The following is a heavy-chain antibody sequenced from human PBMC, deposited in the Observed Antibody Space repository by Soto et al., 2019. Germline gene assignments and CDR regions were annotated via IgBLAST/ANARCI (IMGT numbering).Heavy chain of an antibody. Sequence: GGSLRLSCAASGFTFSDYYMSWIRQAPGKGLEWVSYISSSSSYTNYADSVKGRFTISRDNAKNSLYLQMNSLRAEDTAVYYCARDLIDNLKYSSGWYQAVDYYYYGVDGWGPGTTVNVSS. J-gene: IGHJ6*02. CDR1: GFTFSDYY. CDR3: ARDLIDNLKYSSGWYQAVDYYYYGVDG. V-gene: IGHV3-11*05. D-gene: IGHD6-19*01. CDR2: ISSSSSYT.